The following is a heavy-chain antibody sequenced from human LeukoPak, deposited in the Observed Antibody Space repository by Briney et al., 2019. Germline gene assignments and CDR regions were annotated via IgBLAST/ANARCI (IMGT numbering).Heavy chain of an antibody. CDR3: AREAVGGRYFDY. CDR1: GFIFGDYY. J-gene: IGHJ4*02. Sequence: GGSLRLSCAASGFIFGDYYASWIRQAPGKGLEWISYISSTGNDKKYADSVKGRFTISKDHAKKSVHLEMNSLRDEDAAIYYCAREAVGGRYFDYWGQGTLVAVSS. V-gene: IGHV3-11*01. D-gene: IGHD6-19*01. CDR2: ISSTGNDK.